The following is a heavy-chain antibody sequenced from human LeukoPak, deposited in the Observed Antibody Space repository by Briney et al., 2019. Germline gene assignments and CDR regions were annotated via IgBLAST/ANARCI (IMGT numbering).Heavy chain of an antibody. V-gene: IGHV3-21*01. J-gene: IGHJ3*02. Sequence: SGGSLRLSCAASRFTFSSYSMNWVRQAPGKGLEWVSSISSSSYIYYADSVKGRFTISRDNAKNSLYLQMNSLRAEDTAVYYCASTCWGVPAAKGAFDIWGQGTMVTVSS. CDR1: RFTFSSYS. D-gene: IGHD2-2*01. CDR3: ASTCWGVPAAKGAFDI. CDR2: ISSSSYI.